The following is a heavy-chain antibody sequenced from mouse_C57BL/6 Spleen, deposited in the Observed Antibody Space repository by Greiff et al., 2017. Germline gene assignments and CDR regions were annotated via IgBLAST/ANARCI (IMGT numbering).Heavy chain of an antibody. D-gene: IGHD1-1*01. CDR3: ARGSTPARFAF. CDR2: ISSGSSTI. V-gene: IGHV5-17*01. Sequence: EVQLLESGGGLVKPGGSLKLSCAASGFTFSDYGMHWVSQAPGKGLEWVAYISSGSSTIYYADTVKGRFTISRDNATNTLFLQMTSLRSEDTAMYYCARGSTPARFAFWGQGTLVTVSA. CDR1: GFTFSDYG. J-gene: IGHJ3*01.